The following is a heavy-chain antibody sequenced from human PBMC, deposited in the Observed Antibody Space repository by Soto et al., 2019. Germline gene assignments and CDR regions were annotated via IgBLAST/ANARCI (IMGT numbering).Heavy chain of an antibody. Sequence: PGGSLRLSCAASGFTFSNAWMSWVRQAPGKGLEWVGRIKSKTDGGTTDYAAPVKGRFTISRDDSKNTLYLQMNSLKTEDTAVYYCTTAIGDDFSSGYYTYYYYYGMDVWGQGTTVTVYS. CDR1: GFTFSNAW. V-gene: IGHV3-15*01. J-gene: IGHJ6*02. D-gene: IGHD3-3*01. CDR2: IKSKTDGGTT. CDR3: TTAIGDDFSSGYYTYYYYYGMDV.